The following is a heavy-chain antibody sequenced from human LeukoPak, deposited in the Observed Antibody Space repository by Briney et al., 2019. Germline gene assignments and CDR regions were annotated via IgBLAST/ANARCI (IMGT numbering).Heavy chain of an antibody. V-gene: IGHV3-30*18. J-gene: IGHJ6*02. CDR2: MSYDGGHK. D-gene: IGHD2-15*01. CDR1: GFTFSSYA. CDR3: AKGQLVDYGMDV. Sequence: GRSLRLSCAASGFTFSSYAMHWVRQAPGKGLEWVAVMSYDGGHKYYADSVKGRFTISRDNSKNTLYLQMNSLRAEDTAVYYCAKGQLVDYGMDVWGQGTRSPSP.